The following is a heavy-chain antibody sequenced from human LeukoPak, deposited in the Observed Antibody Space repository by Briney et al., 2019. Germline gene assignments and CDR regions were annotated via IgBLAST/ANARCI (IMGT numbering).Heavy chain of an antibody. CDR3: ARDCSFPCSSTSCYAAYYYYMDV. Sequence: GRSLRLSCAASGFTFSGYWMTWVRQAPGKGLEWVANIKEDGSEIYYADSVKGRFTISRDNAKNSLYLQMNSLRAEDTAVYYCARDCSFPCSSTSCYAAYYYYMDVWGKGTTVTVSS. D-gene: IGHD2-2*01. CDR2: IKEDGSEI. CDR1: GFTFSGYW. J-gene: IGHJ6*03. V-gene: IGHV3-7*01.